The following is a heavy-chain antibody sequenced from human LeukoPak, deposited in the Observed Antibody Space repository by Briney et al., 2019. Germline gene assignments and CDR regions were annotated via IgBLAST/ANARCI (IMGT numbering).Heavy chain of an antibody. J-gene: IGHJ3*02. Sequence: GGSLRLSCAASGFTFSSYAMSWVRQAPGKGLKWVSAISGSGGSTYYADSVKGRFTISRDNSKNTLYLQMNSLRAEDTAVYYCAKFHYGSGSYLKHAFDIWGQGTMVTVSS. CDR2: ISGSGGST. V-gene: IGHV3-23*01. D-gene: IGHD3-10*01. CDR3: AKFHYGSGSYLKHAFDI. CDR1: GFTFSSYA.